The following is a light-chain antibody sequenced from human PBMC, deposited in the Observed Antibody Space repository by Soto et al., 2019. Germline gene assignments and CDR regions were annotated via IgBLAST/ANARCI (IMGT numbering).Light chain of an antibody. V-gene: IGKV3-20*01. Sequence: EIVLTQSPGTLSLSPGERATLSCRASQSVSSSYLAWYQQKPGQAPRLLIYGAYSGATGIPDRFSGSGSGTDFTLTISRLEPEDFAVYYCQQYGSSPWTFGQGTKGEVK. CDR3: QQYGSSPWT. CDR2: GAY. CDR1: QSVSSSY. J-gene: IGKJ1*01.